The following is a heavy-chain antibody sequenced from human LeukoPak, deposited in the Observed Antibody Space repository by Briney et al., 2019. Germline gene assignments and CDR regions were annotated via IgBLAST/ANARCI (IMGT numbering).Heavy chain of an antibody. CDR3: ARGDGSCLGY. D-gene: IGHD2-15*01. CDR2: IYYTGST. J-gene: IGHJ4*02. CDR1: GGSISGSTYY. V-gene: IGHV4-39*07. Sequence: SETLSLTCTVSGGSISGSTYYWVWIRQPPGKGLEWIGSIYYTGSTYYNPSLKSRLTISIDTSKNQFSLKLSSVTAADTAVYYCARGDGSCLGYWGQGTLVTVSS.